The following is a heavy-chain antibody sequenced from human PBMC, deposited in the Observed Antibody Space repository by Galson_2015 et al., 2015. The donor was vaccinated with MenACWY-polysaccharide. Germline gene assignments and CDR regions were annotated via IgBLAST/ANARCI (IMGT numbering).Heavy chain of an antibody. D-gene: IGHD3-10*01. V-gene: IGHV3-33*01. CDR2: IWHDGSKK. CDR3: ARVPPGFGETFDY. CDR1: GLTFSDYG. J-gene: IGHJ4*02. Sequence: SLRLSCAASGLTFSDYGMHWVRQAPGKGLEWVAVIWHDGSKKFYVDSVKGRFTISRDNSKSTLSLQMNSLRAEDTAVYYCARVPPGFGETFDYWGQGTLVTVSS.